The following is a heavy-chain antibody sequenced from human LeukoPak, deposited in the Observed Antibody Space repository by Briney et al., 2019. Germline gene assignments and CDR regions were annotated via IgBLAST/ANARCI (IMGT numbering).Heavy chain of an antibody. J-gene: IGHJ4*02. D-gene: IGHD6-13*01. Sequence: ASVTVSCKASGYTFTTYAMHWVRQAPGQRLEWMGWINAGNGNTKYSQKFQARVTITRDTSASTAYMELSSLRSEDSAVYYCARDPIGSRWPYYFDFWGQGTLVTVSS. CDR3: ARDPIGSRWPYYFDF. V-gene: IGHV1-3*01. CDR1: GYTFTTYA. CDR2: INAGNGNT.